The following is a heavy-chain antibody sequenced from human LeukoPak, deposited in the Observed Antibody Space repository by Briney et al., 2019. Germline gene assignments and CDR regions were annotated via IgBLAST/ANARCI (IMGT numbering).Heavy chain of an antibody. CDR1: GGSFSGYY. CDR2: INHSGST. J-gene: IGHJ4*02. D-gene: IGHD5-18*01. Sequence: SETLSLTCAVYGGSFSGYYWSWIRQPPGKGLEWIGEINHSGSTNYNPSLKSRVTISVDTSKNQFSLKLSSVTAADTAVYYCARRSYGFCDLDYWGQGTLVTVS. CDR3: ARRSYGFCDLDY. V-gene: IGHV4-34*01.